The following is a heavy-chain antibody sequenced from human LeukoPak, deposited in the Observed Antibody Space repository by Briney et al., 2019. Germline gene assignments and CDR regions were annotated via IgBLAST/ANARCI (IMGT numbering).Heavy chain of an antibody. CDR1: GFTFSSYS. CDR3: ARDRKKDGYPPTWYFDL. J-gene: IGHJ2*01. D-gene: IGHD5-24*01. Sequence: GGSLRLSCAASGFTFSSYSMNWVRQAPGKGLEWVSSISSSSSYIYYADSVKGRFTISRDNSKNTLYLQMNSLRAEDTAVYYCARDRKKDGYPPTWYFDLWGRGTLVTVSS. CDR2: ISSSSSYI. V-gene: IGHV3-21*01.